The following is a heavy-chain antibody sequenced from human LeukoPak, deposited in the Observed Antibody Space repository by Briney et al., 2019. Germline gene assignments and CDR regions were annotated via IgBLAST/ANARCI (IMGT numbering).Heavy chain of an antibody. V-gene: IGHV1-8*01. CDR1: GYTLTELS. Sequence: ASAKVSCKVSGYTLTELSMHWVRQATGQGLEWMGWMNPNTGYTGYAHQFQGRITMTRNTAISTAYMDLSSLNSQDTAVYYCARSSAWAHFDNWGQGTLVSVSS. CDR3: ARSSAWAHFDN. J-gene: IGHJ4*02. D-gene: IGHD2-15*01. CDR2: MNPNTGYT.